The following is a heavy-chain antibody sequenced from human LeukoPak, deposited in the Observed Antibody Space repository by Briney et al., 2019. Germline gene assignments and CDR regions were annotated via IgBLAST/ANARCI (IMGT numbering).Heavy chain of an antibody. J-gene: IGHJ4*02. CDR3: ARDPPRNYYDSSGYYD. CDR2: INPSGGST. CDR1: GYTFTGYY. D-gene: IGHD3-22*01. Sequence: ASVKVSCKASGYTFTGYYMHWVRQAPGQGLEWMGIINPSGGSTSYAQKFQGRVTMTRDMSTSTVYMELSSLRSEDTAVYYCARDPPRNYYDSSGYYDWGQGTLVTVSS. V-gene: IGHV1-46*01.